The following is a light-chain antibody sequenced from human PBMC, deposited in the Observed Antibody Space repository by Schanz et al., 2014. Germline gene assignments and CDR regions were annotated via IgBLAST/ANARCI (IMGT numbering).Light chain of an antibody. Sequence: QSALTQPASVSGSPGQSITISCTGISSDVGGYKYVSWYQQHPGKAPKLMIYDVSNRPSGVSNRFSGSKSGNTASLTISGLQAEDEADFYCSSYTSTSFWVFGGGTKLTVL. CDR3: SSYTSTSFWV. J-gene: IGLJ3*02. CDR1: SSDVGGYKY. CDR2: DVS. V-gene: IGLV2-14*03.